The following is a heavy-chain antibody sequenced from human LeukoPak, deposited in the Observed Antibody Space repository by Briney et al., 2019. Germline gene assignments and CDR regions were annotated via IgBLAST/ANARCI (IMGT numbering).Heavy chain of an antibody. CDR1: GFTFSSYG. D-gene: IGHD6-19*01. J-gene: IGHJ4*02. Sequence: GGSLRLSCAASGFTFSSYGMHWVRQAPGKGLEWVAFIRYDGSNKYYADSVKGRFTISRDNSRNTLSLQMNSLRVEDTAVYYCAKGGSGWYPGFDYWGQGILVTVSS. V-gene: IGHV3-30*02. CDR2: IRYDGSNK. CDR3: AKGGSGWYPGFDY.